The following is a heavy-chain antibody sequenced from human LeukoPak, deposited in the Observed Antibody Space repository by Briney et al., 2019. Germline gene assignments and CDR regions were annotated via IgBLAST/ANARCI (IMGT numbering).Heavy chain of an antibody. Sequence: PGGSLRLSCAASGFTFSSYAMSWVRQAAGKGLEWGSAISGSGGSTYYADSVKGRFTISRDNSKNTLYLQMNSLRAEDTAVYYCAKILSSWYPGFDYWGQGTLVTVSS. CDR2: ISGSGGST. J-gene: IGHJ4*02. V-gene: IGHV3-23*01. CDR3: AKILSSWYPGFDY. D-gene: IGHD6-13*01. CDR1: GFTFSSYA.